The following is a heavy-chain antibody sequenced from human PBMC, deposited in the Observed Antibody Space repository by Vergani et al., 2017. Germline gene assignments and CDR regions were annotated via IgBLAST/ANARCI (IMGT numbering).Heavy chain of an antibody. D-gene: IGHD6-13*01. Sequence: QVQLVQSGAEVKKPGASVKVSCKASGYTFTGYYMHWVRQAPGQGLEWMGWINPNSGGTNYAQKFQGRVTITADESTRTAYMELSSLRSEDTAVYYCARDEVGYQETGYFDYWGRGTLVTVSS. V-gene: IGHV1-2*02. CDR1: GYTFTGYY. J-gene: IGHJ4*02. CDR3: ARDEVGYQETGYFDY. CDR2: INPNSGGT.